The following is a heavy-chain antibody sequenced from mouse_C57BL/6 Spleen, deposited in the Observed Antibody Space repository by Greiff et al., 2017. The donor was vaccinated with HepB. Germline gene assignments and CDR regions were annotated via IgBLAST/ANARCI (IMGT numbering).Heavy chain of an antibody. V-gene: IGHV6-6*01. CDR2: IRNKATNHAT. J-gene: IGHJ1*03. Sequence: EVQLQQSGGGLVQPGGSMKLSCAASGFTFSDAWMDWVRQSPEKGLEWVAEIRNKATNHATYYAESVKGRFTISRDDSKSSVYLQMNSLRAEDTGIYYCTRDYYGSRGYFDVWGTGTTVTVSS. CDR3: TRDYYGSRGYFDV. D-gene: IGHD1-1*01. CDR1: GFTFSDAW.